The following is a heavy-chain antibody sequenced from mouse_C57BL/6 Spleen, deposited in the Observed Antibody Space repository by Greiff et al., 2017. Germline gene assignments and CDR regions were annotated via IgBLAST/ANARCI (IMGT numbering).Heavy chain of an antibody. CDR3: ARNGYYYFDY. D-gene: IGHD2-3*01. CDR2: IDPSDSEN. CDR1: GYTFTSDW. J-gene: IGHJ2*01. V-gene: IGHV1-52*01. Sequence: VQLQQPGAELVRPGSSVTLSCKASGYTFTSDWMQWVKQRPIQGLEGIGNIDPSDSENHYNQKFKDKATLSGDKYTSTAYMKLSSLTSEDSAFYYCARNGYYYFDYWGQGTTLTVSS.